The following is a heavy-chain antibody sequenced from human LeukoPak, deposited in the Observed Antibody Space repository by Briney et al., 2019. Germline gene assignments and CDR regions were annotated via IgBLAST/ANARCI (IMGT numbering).Heavy chain of an antibody. J-gene: IGHJ3*02. V-gene: IGHV3-7*03. CDR3: AKPLGGSYFDAFDI. CDR2: INKDGGEK. D-gene: IGHD1-26*01. CDR1: GSTFSSYW. Sequence: GGSLRLSCAASGSTFSSYWMSWVRQAPGRGLEWVANINKDGGEKYYVDSVKGRFTISRDNAKNSLYLQMNSLRADDTAVYYCAKPLGGSYFDAFDIWGRGTMVTVSS.